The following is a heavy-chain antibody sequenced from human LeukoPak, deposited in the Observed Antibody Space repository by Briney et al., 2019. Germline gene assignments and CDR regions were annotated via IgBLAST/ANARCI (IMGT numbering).Heavy chain of an antibody. J-gene: IGHJ4*02. Sequence: ASVKVSCKTSGYTFSSYYIHWVRQAPGQGLEWMGLINPNSGDTNYAQNFQGRVTMTRDTSISTAYMELSRLRSDDTAVYYCASVVITGGYWGQGTLVTVAS. CDR3: ASVVITGGY. CDR1: GYTFSSYY. CDR2: INPNSGDT. V-gene: IGHV1-2*02. D-gene: IGHD3-16*01.